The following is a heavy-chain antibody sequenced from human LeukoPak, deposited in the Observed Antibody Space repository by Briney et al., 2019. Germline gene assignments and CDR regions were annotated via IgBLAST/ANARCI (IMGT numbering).Heavy chain of an antibody. J-gene: IGHJ4*02. CDR3: ARDPPGIAASGTYY. CDR1: GFSVSNNY. V-gene: IGHV3-53*01. CDR2: IYSRGGT. D-gene: IGHD6-13*01. Sequence: GGSLRLSCAVSGFSVSNNYMNWVRQAPEKGLEWVSLIYSRGGTSYADSVKGRFTISRDSSKNTLFLQMNSLRVEDTAVYYCARDPPGIAASGTYYWGQGTLVTVSS.